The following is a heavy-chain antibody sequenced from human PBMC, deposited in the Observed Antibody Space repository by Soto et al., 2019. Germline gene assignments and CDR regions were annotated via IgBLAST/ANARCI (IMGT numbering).Heavy chain of an antibody. J-gene: IGHJ5*02. Sequence: QVQLVESGGGVVQPGRSLRLSCAASGFTFSTYAMHWVRQAPGKGLEWVAVISYDGSNKYYADSVKGRFTISRDNPKNTLYLQMNSLRAEDTAVYYCARRYKDGRRDCISTSCLFDPWGREPWSPSPQ. D-gene: IGHD2-2*01. V-gene: IGHV3-30*04. CDR3: ARRYKDGRRDCISTSCLFDP. CDR2: ISYDGSNK. CDR1: GFTFSTYA.